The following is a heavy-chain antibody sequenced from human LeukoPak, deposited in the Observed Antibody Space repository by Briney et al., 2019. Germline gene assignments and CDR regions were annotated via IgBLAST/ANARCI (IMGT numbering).Heavy chain of an antibody. D-gene: IGHD3-22*01. Sequence: GGSLRLSCAASGFSFTSNAMHWVRQAPGKGLEWVAVISYDGSDKYYTESVKGRFTISRDNAKNSLYLQMNSLRAEDTAVYYCAREGYYDSSGYSDYYYGMDVWGQGTTVTVSS. V-gene: IGHV3-30*04. CDR2: ISYDGSDK. J-gene: IGHJ6*02. CDR1: GFSFTSNA. CDR3: AREGYYDSSGYSDYYYGMDV.